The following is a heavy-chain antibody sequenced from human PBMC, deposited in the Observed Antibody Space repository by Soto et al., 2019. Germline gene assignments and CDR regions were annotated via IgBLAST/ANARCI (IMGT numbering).Heavy chain of an antibody. CDR2: IYYSGST. D-gene: IGHD3-3*01. J-gene: IGHJ5*02. CDR3: ARHTIFGVVKGFDP. V-gene: IGHV4-59*08. Sequence: PSGTLSLTCTVSGGSISSYYWSWIRQPPGKGLEWIGYIYYSGSTNYNPSLKSRVTISVDTSKNQFSLKLSSVTAADTAVYYCARHTIFGVVKGFDPWGQGTLVTVSS. CDR1: GGSISSYY.